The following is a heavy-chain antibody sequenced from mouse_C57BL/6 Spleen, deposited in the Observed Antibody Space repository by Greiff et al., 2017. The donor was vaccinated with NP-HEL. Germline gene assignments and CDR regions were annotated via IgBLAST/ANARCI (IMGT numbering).Heavy chain of an antibody. Sequence: QVHVKQPGAELVKPGASVKLSCKASGYTFTSYWMHWVKQRPGQGLEWIGMIHPNSGSTNYNEKFKSKATLTVDKSSSTAYMQLSSLTSEDSAVYYCARSVAFYDYPYYWGQGTTLTVSS. CDR2: IHPNSGST. CDR3: ARSVAFYDYPYY. V-gene: IGHV1-64*01. CDR1: GYTFTSYW. J-gene: IGHJ2*01. D-gene: IGHD2-4*01.